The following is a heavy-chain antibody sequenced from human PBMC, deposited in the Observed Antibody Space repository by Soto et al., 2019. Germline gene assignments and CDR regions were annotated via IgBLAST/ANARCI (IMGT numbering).Heavy chain of an antibody. V-gene: IGHV5-51*01. Sequence: GESLKISCTGSGYTFTTYWIGWVRQMPGEGLEWLGIIYPGDSDTRYSPSFQGQVTISADKSISTAYLQWSGLKASDTAMYYSARRGYDYYYGMDVWGQGTTVTVSS. CDR3: ARRGYDYYYGMDV. CDR1: GYTFTTYW. CDR2: IYPGDSDT. J-gene: IGHJ6*02.